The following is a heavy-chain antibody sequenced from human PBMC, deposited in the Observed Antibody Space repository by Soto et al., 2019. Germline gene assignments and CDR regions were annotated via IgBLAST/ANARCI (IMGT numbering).Heavy chain of an antibody. J-gene: IGHJ4*02. CDR3: AKDIVKYTYGACDY. D-gene: IGHD5-18*01. V-gene: IGHV3-30*18. CDR2: ISYDGSNQ. CDR1: GFSFNTYG. Sequence: QVQLVESGGAVVQPGKSLRLSCAASGFSFNTYGMYWVRQSPGKGLEWVAAISYDGSNQYHADSVKGRFTISRDNSKSTLYLEMNSLRVEDTAVYYCAKDIVKYTYGACDYWGQGALVPVSS.